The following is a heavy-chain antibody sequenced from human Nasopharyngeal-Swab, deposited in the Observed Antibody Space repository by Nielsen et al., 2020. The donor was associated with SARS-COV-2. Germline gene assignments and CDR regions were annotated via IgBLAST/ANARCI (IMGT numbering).Heavy chain of an antibody. Sequence: GGSLRLSCAASGFTFSSYSMNWVRQAPGKGLEWVSYISSSSSTIYYADSVKGRFTISRDNAKNSLYLQMNSLRAEDTAVYYCARGSPGDYVWGSYRWDYFDYWGQGTLVTVSS. J-gene: IGHJ4*02. CDR1: GFTFSSYS. CDR3: ARGSPGDYVWGSYRWDYFDY. V-gene: IGHV3-48*01. D-gene: IGHD3-16*02. CDR2: ISSSSSTI.